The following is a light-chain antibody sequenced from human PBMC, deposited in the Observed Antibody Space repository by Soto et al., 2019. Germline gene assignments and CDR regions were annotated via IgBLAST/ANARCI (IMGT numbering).Light chain of an antibody. V-gene: IGKV1-5*03. CDR1: QSVSGW. CDR2: SAS. CDR3: QQYESYPLT. Sequence: DIQMTQSPSTLSASVGDRVTITCRASQSVSGWLAWYRQKPGKAPELLIYSASTLETGVPSRFSGSGSGTDLTLTVSSLQPDDFATYYCQQYESYPLTFGGGTKIDI. J-gene: IGKJ4*01.